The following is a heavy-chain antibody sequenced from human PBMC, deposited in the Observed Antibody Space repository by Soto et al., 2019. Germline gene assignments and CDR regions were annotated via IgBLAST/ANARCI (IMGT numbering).Heavy chain of an antibody. CDR3: ARGIQPPTLSPWDV. D-gene: IGHD1-1*01. Sequence: SETLSLTCNVSGVSIDKYYWTWIRQSPGRGLEWIGYIFYTGGANYNPSLKSRVTISADVSKSQVSLKMTSVTAADTALYYCARGIQPPTLSPWDVWGQGSPVTVSS. CDR2: IFYTGGA. CDR1: GVSIDKYY. J-gene: IGHJ6*01. V-gene: IGHV4-59*01.